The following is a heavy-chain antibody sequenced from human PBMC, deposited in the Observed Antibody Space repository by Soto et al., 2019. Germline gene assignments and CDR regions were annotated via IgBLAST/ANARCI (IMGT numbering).Heavy chain of an antibody. CDR3: ARQEYCSTTSCYTVDS. J-gene: IGHJ4*02. CDR2: IYLGDSDT. Sequence: LKASRKGSRHRITRYSIGRVRQMPREGLEWMGIIYLGDSDTRYSPSFQGQATISADRSISAAYLQWSSLKASDTAMYYCARQEYCSTTSCYTVDSWGQGTLVTVSS. V-gene: IGHV5-51*01. CDR1: RHRITRYS. D-gene: IGHD2-2*02.